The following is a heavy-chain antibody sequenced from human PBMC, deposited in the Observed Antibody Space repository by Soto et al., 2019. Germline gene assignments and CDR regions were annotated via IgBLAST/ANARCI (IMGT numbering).Heavy chain of an antibody. V-gene: IGHV4-61*01. J-gene: IGHJ4*02. Sequence: QVQLQESGPGLVKPSETLSLTCTVSGGSVSSGSYYWSWIRQPPGKGLEWIGYIYYSGSTNYNPSPKSRVTISVDTSKNQFSPKLSSVTAADTAVYYCARERPLDSTVVTVFDYWGQGTLVTVSS. CDR1: GGSVSSGSYY. D-gene: IGHD4-17*01. CDR3: ARERPLDSTVVTVFDY. CDR2: IYYSGST.